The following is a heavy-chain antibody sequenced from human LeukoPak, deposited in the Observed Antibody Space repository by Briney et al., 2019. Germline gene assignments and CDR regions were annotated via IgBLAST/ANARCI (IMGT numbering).Heavy chain of an antibody. CDR1: GYSISSGYY. D-gene: IGHD3-10*01. Sequence: SETLSLTCTVSGYSISSGYYWGWIRQPPGKGLEWIGSMYHSGTTSYNPSLKSRVTMSVDTSKNQFSLELSSVTAADTAVYYCARVLDYYGSGTRDFDYWGQGTLVTVSS. J-gene: IGHJ4*02. CDR2: MYHSGTT. CDR3: ARVLDYYGSGTRDFDY. V-gene: IGHV4-38-2*02.